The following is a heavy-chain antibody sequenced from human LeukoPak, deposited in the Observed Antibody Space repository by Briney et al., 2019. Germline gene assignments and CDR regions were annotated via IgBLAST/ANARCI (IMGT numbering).Heavy chain of an antibody. CDR1: GDTFIISP. CDR3: AREYGNLTMVPNFDF. D-gene: IGHD4/OR15-4a*01. J-gene: IGHJ4*02. V-gene: IGHV1-69*04. CDR2: IIPILAIA. Sequence: VASVTVSFKCSGDTFIISPMSWVRRAPGQGGERGGRIIPILAIANYTQKFQGRDTITADKTTRTAYMEVVSLRSEDTAVYYCAREYGNLTMVPNFDFCGQGTLVTVSS.